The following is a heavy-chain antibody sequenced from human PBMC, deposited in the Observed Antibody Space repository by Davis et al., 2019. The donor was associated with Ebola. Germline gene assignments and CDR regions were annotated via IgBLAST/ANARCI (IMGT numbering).Heavy chain of an antibody. CDR3: AKGIGSSSWYGVDY. CDR2: ISGSGGST. Sequence: PGGSLRLSCAASGFTFSSYAMSWVRQAPGKGLEWVSAISGSGGSTYYADSVKGRFTISRDNAKNSLYLQMNSLRAEDTALYYCAKGIGSSSWYGVDYWGQGTLVTVSS. D-gene: IGHD6-13*01. J-gene: IGHJ4*02. V-gene: IGHV3-23*01. CDR1: GFTFSSYA.